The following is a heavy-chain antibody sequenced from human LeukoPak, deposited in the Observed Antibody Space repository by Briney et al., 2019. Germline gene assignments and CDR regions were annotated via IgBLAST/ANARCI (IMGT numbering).Heavy chain of an antibody. CDR1: GGSFSGYY. V-gene: IGHV4-34*01. Sequence: SETLSLTCAVYGGSFSGYYWSWIRQPPGKGLEWIGEINHSGSTNYNPSLKSRVTISVVTSKNQFSLKLSSVTAADTAVYYCARVPRHCSSTSCYFWYFDLWGRGTLVTVSS. J-gene: IGHJ2*01. CDR3: ARVPRHCSSTSCYFWYFDL. CDR2: INHSGST. D-gene: IGHD2-2*01.